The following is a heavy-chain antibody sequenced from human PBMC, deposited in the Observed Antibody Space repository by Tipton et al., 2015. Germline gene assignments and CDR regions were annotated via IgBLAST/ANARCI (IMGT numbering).Heavy chain of an antibody. CDR3: ARDGATYSFFDH. D-gene: IGHD2-21*01. V-gene: IGHV4-59*01. J-gene: IGHJ4*02. CDR2: IYYTGNT. CDR1: GASINNYY. Sequence: TLSLTCTVPGASINNYYWSWIRQPPGKGLEWIGEIYYTGNTNYNPSLKSRVTISVDTSKNQFSLNLKSVTAADAAVYYCARDGATYSFFDHWGQGTLVTVSS.